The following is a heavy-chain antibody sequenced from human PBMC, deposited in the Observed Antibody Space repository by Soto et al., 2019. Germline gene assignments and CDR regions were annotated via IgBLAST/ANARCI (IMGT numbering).Heavy chain of an antibody. Sequence: QITLKESGPTLVKPTQTLTLTCTCSGFSLSTGTVDVGWIRQPPGEALEWLALMYRDDDKRYSPSLKSSLTITKDTSKNQVVLTMTNMDPVDTSTYYYADRRANTGTGSFFDHWRQGALVNVSS. CDR3: ADRRANTGTGSFFDH. CDR1: GFSLSTGTVD. D-gene: IGHD4-4*01. J-gene: IGHJ4*02. V-gene: IGHV2-5*02. CDR2: MYRDDDK.